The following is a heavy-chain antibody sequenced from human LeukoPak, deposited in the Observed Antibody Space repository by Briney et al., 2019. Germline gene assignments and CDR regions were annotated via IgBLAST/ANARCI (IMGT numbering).Heavy chain of an antibody. V-gene: IGHV3-7*01. J-gene: IGHJ4*02. Sequence: PGGSLRLSCAASGFTFSTYWMSWVRQAPGKGLEWVANIKQDGSEKYYVDSVKGRFTISRDNAKNSLYLQMNSLRAEDTAVYYCARRAVAASVPSDYWGQGTLVTVSS. CDR1: GFTFSTYW. D-gene: IGHD6-19*01. CDR3: ARRAVAASVPSDY. CDR2: IKQDGSEK.